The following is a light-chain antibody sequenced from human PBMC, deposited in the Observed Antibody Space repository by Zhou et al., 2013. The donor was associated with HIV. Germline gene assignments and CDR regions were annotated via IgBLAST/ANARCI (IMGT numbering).Light chain of an antibody. CDR2: DAS. Sequence: QMTQSPSSLSASVGDTVIITCRASQGIFNSLAWYQQRPGKLPKVLIYDASTLKSGVPPRFSGSRSGTEFTLTISSLQPEDVGSYYCQTXYGALLTFGGGTKVDI. CDR1: QGIFNS. J-gene: IGKJ4*02. CDR3: QTXYGALLT. V-gene: IGKV1-27*01.